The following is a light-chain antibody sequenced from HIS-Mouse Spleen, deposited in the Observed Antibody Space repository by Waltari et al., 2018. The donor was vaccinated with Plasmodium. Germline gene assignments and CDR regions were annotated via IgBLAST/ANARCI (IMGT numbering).Light chain of an antibody. J-gene: IGLJ3*02. CDR3: CSYAGSSTWV. V-gene: IGLV2-23*01. Sequence: QSALTQPASVSGSPGQSITISCTGTSSDVGSDNLVSWYQQHPGKAPKPMIYEGSKRPSGVSNRFSGSKSGNTASLTISGLQAEDEADYYCCSYAGSSTWVFGGGTKLTVL. CDR1: SSDVGSDNL. CDR2: EGS.